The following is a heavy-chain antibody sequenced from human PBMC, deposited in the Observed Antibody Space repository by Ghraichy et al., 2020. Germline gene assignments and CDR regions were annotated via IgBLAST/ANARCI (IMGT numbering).Heavy chain of an antibody. CDR1: GFNLRSHA. D-gene: IGHD6-13*01. J-gene: IGHJ4*02. CDR2: TSFDERNK. CDR3: ARDGGSFNKFDF. Sequence: SLNISCAASGFNLRSHAMHWVRQAPGKGLEWVAVTSFDERNKYYADSVKGRFTISRDNSKNTLYLQMSSLGTADTAVYYCARDGGSFNKFDFGGQGTLVTVSS. V-gene: IGHV3-30*15.